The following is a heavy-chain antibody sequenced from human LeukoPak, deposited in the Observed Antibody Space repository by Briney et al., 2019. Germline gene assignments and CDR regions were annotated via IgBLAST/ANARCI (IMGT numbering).Heavy chain of an antibody. Sequence: GGSLRLSCAASGFTFSSYAMSWVRQAPGKGLEWVSAISGSGGSTYYADSVKGRFTISRDNSKNTLYLQMNSLRAEDTAVYYCAKDFWDSEKYYYDSSGSIFDYWGQGTLVTVSS. CDR2: ISGSGGST. CDR1: GFTFSSYA. CDR3: AKDFWDSEKYYYDSSGSIFDY. J-gene: IGHJ4*02. D-gene: IGHD3-22*01. V-gene: IGHV3-23*01.